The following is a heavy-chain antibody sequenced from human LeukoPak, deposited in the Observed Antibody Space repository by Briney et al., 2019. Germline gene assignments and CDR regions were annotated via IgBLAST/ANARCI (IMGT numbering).Heavy chain of an antibody. J-gene: IGHJ5*02. V-gene: IGHV1-2*02. CDR2: INPNSDGT. CDR1: GYTFTGYY. Sequence: ASVTVSCKASGYTFTGYYMHWVRQAPGQGLEWMGWINPNSDGTNYAQKFQGRVTMTRDTSISTAYMELSRLRSDATAVYYCSRDRSRIAAGRVVWFDPWGRGTLVTVSS. D-gene: IGHD6-13*01. CDR3: SRDRSRIAAGRVVWFDP.